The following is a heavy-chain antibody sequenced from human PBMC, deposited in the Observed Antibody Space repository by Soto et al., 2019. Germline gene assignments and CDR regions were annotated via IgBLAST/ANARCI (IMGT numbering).Heavy chain of an antibody. CDR2: ISGSGGST. J-gene: IGHJ4*02. D-gene: IGHD5-18*01. V-gene: IGHV3-23*01. Sequence: GGSLRLSCAASGFTFSSYAMSWVRQAPGKGLEWVSAISGSGGSTYYADSVKGRFTISRDNSKNTLYLQMNSLRAEDTALYYCAKDKLLQLWPQYYFDYWGQGTLVTVSS. CDR3: AKDKLLQLWPQYYFDY. CDR1: GFTFSSYA.